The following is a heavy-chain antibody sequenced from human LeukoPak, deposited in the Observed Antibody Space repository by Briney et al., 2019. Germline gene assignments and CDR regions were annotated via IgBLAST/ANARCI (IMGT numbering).Heavy chain of an antibody. Sequence: GGSLRLSCAVSGIALSNSGTSGVRQAPGKGLEWVAGISGSGGGTNSADSVRGRFTISRDNSKNTLYLQMNSLGAEDTAVYFCAKRGVVIRVILVGFHKEAYYFDSWGQGALVTVSS. CDR3: AKRGVVIRVILVGFHKEAYYFDS. J-gene: IGHJ4*02. CDR2: ISGSGGGT. V-gene: IGHV3-23*01. D-gene: IGHD3-22*01. CDR1: GIALSNSG.